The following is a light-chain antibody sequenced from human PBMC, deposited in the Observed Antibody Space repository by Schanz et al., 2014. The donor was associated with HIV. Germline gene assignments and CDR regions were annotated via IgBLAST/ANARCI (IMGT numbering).Light chain of an antibody. CDR2: EDS. Sequence: QSVLTQPASVSGSPGQSITISCTGTSSDVGSYNRASWYQQHPGKVPKLMIYEDSKWPSGVSNRFSGSKSGNTASLTISGLQAEDEADYYCSSYTSSSTLVVFGGGTKLTVL. V-gene: IGLV2-14*02. CDR1: SSDVGSYNR. CDR3: SSYTSSSTLVV. J-gene: IGLJ2*01.